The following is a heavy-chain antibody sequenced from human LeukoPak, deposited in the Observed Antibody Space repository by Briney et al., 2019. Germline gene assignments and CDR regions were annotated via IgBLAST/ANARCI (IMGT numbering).Heavy chain of an antibody. CDR1: GGSISSYS. D-gene: IGHD6-13*01. Sequence: SETLSLTCTVSGGSISSYSWSWIRQPAGKGLEWIGRIYTSGSTNYNPSLKSRVTMSVDTSKNQFSLKLSSVTAADTAVYYCARVGSSSWLWYFDYWGQGTLVTVSS. V-gene: IGHV4-4*07. J-gene: IGHJ4*02. CDR2: IYTSGST. CDR3: ARVGSSSWLWYFDY.